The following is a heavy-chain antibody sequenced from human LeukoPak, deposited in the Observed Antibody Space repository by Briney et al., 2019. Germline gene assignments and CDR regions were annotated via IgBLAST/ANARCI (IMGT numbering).Heavy chain of an antibody. CDR1: GYTFTGYY. D-gene: IGHD1-26*01. CDR2: INPNSGGT. CDR3: ARDAYSGSYSYYFDY. V-gene: IGHV1-2*06. Sequence: ASVKVSCKASGYTFTGYYMHWVRQAPGQGLEWMGRINPNSGGTNYAQKFQGRVTMTRDTSISTAYMELSRLRSDDTAVYYCARDAYSGSYSYYFDYWGQGPLVTVSS. J-gene: IGHJ4*02.